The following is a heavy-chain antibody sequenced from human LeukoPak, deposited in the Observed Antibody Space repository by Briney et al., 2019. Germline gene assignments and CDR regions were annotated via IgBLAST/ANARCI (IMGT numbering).Heavy chain of an antibody. CDR1: GYTFTGYY. D-gene: IGHD3-16*02. CDR2: INPNSGGT. CDR3: ATSSSAYVIGY. Sequence: ASVKVSCKASGYTFTGYYMHWVRQAPGQGREWMGWINPNSGGTNYAQKFQGRVTMTRDTSISTAHMELSRLRSDDTAVYYCATSSSAYVIGYWGQGTLVTVSS. J-gene: IGHJ4*02. V-gene: IGHV1-2*02.